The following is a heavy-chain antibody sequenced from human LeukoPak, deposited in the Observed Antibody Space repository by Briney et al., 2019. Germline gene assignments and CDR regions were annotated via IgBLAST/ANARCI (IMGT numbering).Heavy chain of an antibody. CDR2: ISAYNGNT. CDR3: ARVGTIFGVVIIPGDWFDP. J-gene: IGHJ5*02. Sequence: GASVKVSCKASGYTFTSYGISWVRQAPGQGLEWMGWISAYNGNTNYAQKLQGRVTMTTDTSTSTAYMELRSLRSDDTAVYYCARVGTIFGVVIIPGDWFDPWGQGTLVTVSS. CDR1: GYTFTSYG. D-gene: IGHD3-3*01. V-gene: IGHV1-18*01.